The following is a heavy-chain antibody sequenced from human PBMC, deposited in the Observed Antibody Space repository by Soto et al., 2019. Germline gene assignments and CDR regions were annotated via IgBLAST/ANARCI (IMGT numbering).Heavy chain of an antibody. J-gene: IGHJ6*02. CDR1: GGTFSSYA. D-gene: IGHD2-8*01. V-gene: IGHV1-69*13. CDR3: ARVSSAGYCTNGVCYKRNYYYGMDV. Sequence: ASVKVSCKASGGTFSSYAISWVRQAPGQGLEWMGGSIPIFGTANYAQKFQGRVTITADESTSTAYMELSSLRSEDTAVYYCARVSSAGYCTNGVCYKRNYYYGMDVWGQGTTVTVSS. CDR2: SIPIFGTA.